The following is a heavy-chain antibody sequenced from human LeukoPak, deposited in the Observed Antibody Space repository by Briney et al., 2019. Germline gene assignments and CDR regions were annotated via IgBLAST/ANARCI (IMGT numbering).Heavy chain of an antibody. CDR1: GYSFSNYG. J-gene: IGHJ4*02. V-gene: IGHV1-69*06. CDR3: ARDYYGSGSYRLPYYFDY. Sequence: EASVRVSCKASGYSFSNYGFSWVRQAPGQGLEWMGGIIPIFGTANYAQKFQGRVTITADKSTSTAYMELSSLRSEDTAVYYCARDYYGSGSYRLPYYFDYWGQGTLVTVSS. D-gene: IGHD3-10*01. CDR2: IIPIFGTA.